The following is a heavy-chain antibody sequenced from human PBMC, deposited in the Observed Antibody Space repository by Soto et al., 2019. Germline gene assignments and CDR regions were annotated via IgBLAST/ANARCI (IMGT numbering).Heavy chain of an antibody. D-gene: IGHD3-22*01. CDR3: TTTPPYYYDSSGYGY. Sequence: EVQLVESGGGLVKPGGSLRLSCAASGFTFSNAWMSWVRQAPGKGLEWVGRIKSKTDGGTTDYAAPVKGRFTISKDDSKNTLYLQMNSLKTEDTAVYYCTTTPPYYYDSSGYGYWGQGTLVTVSS. J-gene: IGHJ4*02. CDR1: GFTFSNAW. CDR2: IKSKTDGGTT. V-gene: IGHV3-15*01.